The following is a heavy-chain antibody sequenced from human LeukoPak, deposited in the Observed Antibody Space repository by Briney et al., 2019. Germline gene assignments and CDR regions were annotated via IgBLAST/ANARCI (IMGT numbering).Heavy chain of an antibody. CDR3: ARHGAGELAEYWFDP. CDR1: GYSFTSYW. J-gene: IGHJ5*02. D-gene: IGHD1-26*01. V-gene: IGHV5-10-1*01. CDR2: IDPSDSYT. Sequence: GESLKISCKGSGYSFTSYWISWVRQMPGKGLEWMGRIDPSDSYTNYSPSFQGHVTISADKSISTAYLQWRSLKASDTAMYYCARHGAGELAEYWFDPWGQGTLVTVSS.